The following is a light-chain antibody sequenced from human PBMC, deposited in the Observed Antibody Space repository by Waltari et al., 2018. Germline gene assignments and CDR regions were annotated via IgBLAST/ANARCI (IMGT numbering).Light chain of an antibody. CDR2: DDS. CDR3: QVWDDNSEQVI. V-gene: IGLV3-21*02. Sequence: SFVVTQTPSVSVAPGQTANIECGGKNIGSKSVQWYQQKAGQAPVLVIYDDSDRHTGIPERFSGSNSRNTATLTISSVEAGDEADYYCQVWDDNSEQVIFGGGSKLTVL. CDR1: NIGSKS. J-gene: IGLJ2*01.